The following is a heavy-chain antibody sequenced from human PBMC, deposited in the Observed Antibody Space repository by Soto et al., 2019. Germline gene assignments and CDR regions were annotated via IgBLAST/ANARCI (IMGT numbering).Heavy chain of an antibody. Sequence: SLKVSCKASGFTFTSSAVPWVRQARVQRLEWIGWIVVGSGNTNYAQKFQERVTITRDMSTSTDYMELSSLRSEDTAVYYCAAGVEYCSSTSCSGAFDIWGQGTMVT. CDR2: IVVGSGNT. D-gene: IGHD2-2*01. V-gene: IGHV1-58*01. CDR3: AAGVEYCSSTSCSGAFDI. J-gene: IGHJ3*02. CDR1: GFTFTSSA.